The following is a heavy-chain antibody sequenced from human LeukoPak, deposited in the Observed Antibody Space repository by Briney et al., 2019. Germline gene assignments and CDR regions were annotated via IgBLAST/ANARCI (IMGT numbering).Heavy chain of an antibody. CDR1: GGSITSGGFY. D-gene: IGHD1-1*01. Sequence: SETLSLTCGVSGGSITSGGFYWTWVRQPAGKGLEWIGRIYPGGSTNYDPSFKSRVTIAVDTSKNEFFLKLSSMTAADTAVYYCARAAYNWNDMGYYMDVWGKGTTVIVSS. V-gene: IGHV4-61*02. CDR3: ARAAYNWNDMGYYMDV. CDR2: IYPGGST. J-gene: IGHJ6*03.